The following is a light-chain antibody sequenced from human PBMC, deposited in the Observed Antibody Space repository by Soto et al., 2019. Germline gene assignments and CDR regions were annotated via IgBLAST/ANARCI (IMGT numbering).Light chain of an antibody. J-gene: IGLJ2*01. CDR1: KLGDKY. Sequence: SYELTQPPSVSVSPGQTASITCSGDKLGDKYACWYQQKPGQSPVLVIYQDSKRPSGIPERFSGSNSGNTATLTISGTQAMDEADYYCQAWDSSKVVFCVAAKLTVL. V-gene: IGLV3-1*01. CDR2: QDS. CDR3: QAWDSSKVV.